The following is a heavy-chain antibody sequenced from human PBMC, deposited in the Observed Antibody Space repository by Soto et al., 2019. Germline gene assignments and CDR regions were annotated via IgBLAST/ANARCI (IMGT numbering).Heavy chain of an antibody. CDR2: ITGSGVHA. Sequence: GGSLRLSCAASGFAFNSYAMSRVRQAPGRGLEWVSAITGSGVHAYDPDSMNGRFTISSDNTKNTLYLQMTSLRAADTAVYYCAIRKMGLLWFGTSGGLDVWGRGTTVTVSS. CDR3: AIRKMGLLWFGTSGGLDV. CDR1: GFAFNSYA. D-gene: IGHD3-10*01. J-gene: IGHJ6*02. V-gene: IGHV3-23*01.